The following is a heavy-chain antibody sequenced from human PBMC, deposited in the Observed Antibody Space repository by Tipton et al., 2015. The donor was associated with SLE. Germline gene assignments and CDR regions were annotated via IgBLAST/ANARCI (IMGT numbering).Heavy chain of an antibody. CDR3: AKLGYCTDDICYTGIDH. CDR1: GDSIRSKY. Sequence: TLSLTCTVSGDSIRSKYWSWIRQTPGTGLEWIGFIHYNGATTTNYNPSLERRLTISIDTSRNQFSPKLSSVTAADTAVYYCAKLGYCTDDICYTGIDHWGQGTLVTVSS. V-gene: IGHV4-59*08. CDR2: IHYNGATTT. D-gene: IGHD2-8*01. J-gene: IGHJ4*02.